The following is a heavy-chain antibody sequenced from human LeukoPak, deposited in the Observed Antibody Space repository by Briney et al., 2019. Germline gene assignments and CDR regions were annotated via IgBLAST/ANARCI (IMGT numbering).Heavy chain of an antibody. CDR2: IHYTGST. D-gene: IGHD2-15*01. J-gene: IGHJ4*02. CDR3: ARGFRWLDY. CDR1: NGSISYYY. Sequence: SETLSLTCTVSNGSISYYYWSWIRQPPGKGLEWMGYIHYTGSTSYNASLKSRVTMSVDTSKDQFSLNLNSVTAADTAVYYCARGFRWLDYWGQGTLVTVSS. V-gene: IGHV4-59*01.